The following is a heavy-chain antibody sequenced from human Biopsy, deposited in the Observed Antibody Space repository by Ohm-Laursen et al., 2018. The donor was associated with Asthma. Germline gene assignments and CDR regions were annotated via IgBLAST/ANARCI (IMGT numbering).Heavy chain of an antibody. CDR1: GFTFSTSC. V-gene: IGHV3-7*05. Sequence: GSLRLSCAASGFTFSTSCMTWVRQAPGKGLEWVANIKEDGSEKNYVDSVKGRFTISRDNGKNSLYLQMNSLGAEDTAVYYCARDVDLRSVYWGQGTLVTVSS. J-gene: IGHJ4*02. D-gene: IGHD2-15*01. CDR2: IKEDGSEK. CDR3: ARDVDLRSVY.